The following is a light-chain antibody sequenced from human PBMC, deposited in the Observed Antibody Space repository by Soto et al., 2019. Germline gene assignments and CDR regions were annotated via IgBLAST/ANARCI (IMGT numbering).Light chain of an antibody. J-gene: IGKJ1*01. CDR3: QQYGTSPTT. CDR1: QSVRSSY. V-gene: IGKV3-20*01. CDR2: VVS. Sequence: EIVLTQSPGTLSLSPGERATLSCRASQSVRSSYLAWYQQKLGQAPRLLIYVVSNRATGIPDRFSGSESGTDFTITISSLESEALAVYYCQQYGTSPTTFGQGTKVEIK.